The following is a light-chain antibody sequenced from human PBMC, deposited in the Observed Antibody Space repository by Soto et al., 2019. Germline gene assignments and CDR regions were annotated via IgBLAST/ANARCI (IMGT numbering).Light chain of an antibody. CDR3: QNFDSDPQT. V-gene: IGKV1-5*01. J-gene: IGKJ1*01. Sequence: DIQMTQSPSTLSASLGDRVTITCRASQSISSWLAWYQQKPGKAPKLLIYDASSLESGVPSRFRGSGSGTEFTLTISSLQPDDFETYYCQNFDSDPQTFGQGTKVDIK. CDR2: DAS. CDR1: QSISSW.